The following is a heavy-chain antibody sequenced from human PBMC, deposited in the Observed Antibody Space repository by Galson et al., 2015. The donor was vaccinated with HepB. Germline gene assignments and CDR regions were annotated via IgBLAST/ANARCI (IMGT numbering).Heavy chain of an antibody. CDR2: IFYSGTI. D-gene: IGHD2-15*01. CDR1: GGSVSSYY. V-gene: IGHV4-59*02. CDR3: ARADGVDGMDV. Sequence: ETLSLTCIVSGGSVSSYYWSWIRQPPGKGLEWIGNIFYSGTIDYNPSLKSRVTIAVDTSKNQFSLKVRSVSAADTAVYFCARADGVDGMDVWGQGTTVIVSS. J-gene: IGHJ6*02.